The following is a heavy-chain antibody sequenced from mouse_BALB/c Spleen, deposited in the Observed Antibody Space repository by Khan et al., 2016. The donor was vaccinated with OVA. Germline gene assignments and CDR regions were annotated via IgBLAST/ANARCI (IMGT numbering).Heavy chain of an antibody. Sequence: QVQLKESGPGLVQPSQSLSITCTVSGFSLNNYSVHWVRQSPGKGLEWLGVIWSAGSTDYNAAFISRLTISKDNSRSQVFFKMNSLQSNDTAIYYCARGGSSGPAWFAYWGQGTLVTVSA. D-gene: IGHD3-1*01. CDR3: ARGGSSGPAWFAY. J-gene: IGHJ3*01. CDR2: IWSAGST. CDR1: GFSLNNYS. V-gene: IGHV2-2*03.